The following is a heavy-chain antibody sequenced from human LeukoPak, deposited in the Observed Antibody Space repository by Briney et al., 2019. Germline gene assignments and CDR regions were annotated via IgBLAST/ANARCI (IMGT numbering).Heavy chain of an antibody. CDR2: ISGSGGGA. V-gene: IGHV3-23*01. J-gene: IGHJ6*03. Sequence: GGSLRLSCAASGFTFSSYAMSWVRQAPGKGLEWVSAISGSGGGAYYADSVKGRFTISRDNSKNTLYLQMNSLRAEDTAIYYCAKNVRDDSNYHYYTDVWGKGTPVTVSS. CDR3: AKNVRDDSNYHYYTDV. CDR1: GFTFSSYA. D-gene: IGHD4-11*01.